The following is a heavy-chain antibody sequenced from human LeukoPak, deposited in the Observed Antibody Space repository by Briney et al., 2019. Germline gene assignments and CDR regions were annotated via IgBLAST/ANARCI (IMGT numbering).Heavy chain of an antibody. V-gene: IGHV3-7*01. CDR1: GLIFSSYW. CDR2: IKQDGSEK. CDR3: ARVVYYDFWSGYYYFDY. J-gene: IGHJ4*02. D-gene: IGHD3-3*01. Sequence: GGSLRLSCAASGLIFSSYWMSWVRQAPGKGLEWVANIKQDGSEKYYVDSVKGQFTISRDNAKNSLYLQMNSLRAEDTAVYYCARVVYYDFWSGYYYFDYWGQGTLVTVSS.